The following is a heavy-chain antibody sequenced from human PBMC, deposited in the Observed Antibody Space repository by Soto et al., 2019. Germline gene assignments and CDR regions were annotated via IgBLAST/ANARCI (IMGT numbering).Heavy chain of an antibody. V-gene: IGHV4-4*02. CDR2: IYHGGST. J-gene: IGHJ5*02. D-gene: IGHD2-15*01. CDR1: GDSISSRNW. CDR3: ARSGGSRYEIWFDP. Sequence: QVQLQESGPGLVKPSGTLSLTCAVSGDSISSRNWWSWVRQTPGKGLEWIGEIYHGGSTNYNPSLTRRVTTSIDKSENQFALKLTTVTAADTAVYYCARSGGSRYEIWFDPWGLGTLVSVSS.